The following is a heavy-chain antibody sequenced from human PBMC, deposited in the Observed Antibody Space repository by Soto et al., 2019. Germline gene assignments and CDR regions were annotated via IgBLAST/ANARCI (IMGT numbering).Heavy chain of an antibody. CDR2: INHSGST. V-gene: IGHV4-34*01. CDR3: VRGTFDNYYYDSNRYDYPDY. Sequence: SETLSLTCAVSAGTSGRYYWSGIRQPPGKGQEWIGEINHSGSTNYNPALKRRVTISLDTSKNQFSLTLSPVSAAVTAVYDCVRGTFDNYYYDSNRYDYPDYWGQGTLVAVSS. J-gene: IGHJ4*02. D-gene: IGHD3-22*01. CDR1: AGTSGRYY.